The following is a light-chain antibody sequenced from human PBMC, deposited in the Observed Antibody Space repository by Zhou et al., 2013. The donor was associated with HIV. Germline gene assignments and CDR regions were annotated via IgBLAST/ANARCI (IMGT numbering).Light chain of an antibody. CDR3: QQYSNWPIT. J-gene: IGKJ5*01. V-gene: IGKV3-15*01. CDR1: QSVSIN. CDR2: GAS. Sequence: EIVMTQSPATLSVSPGEGVTLSCRASQSVSINWAWHQQKPGQAPRLLIYGASTRATEIPARFSGSGSGTQFTLTISSLQSEDFAVYYCQQYSNWPITFGQGTRLDIK.